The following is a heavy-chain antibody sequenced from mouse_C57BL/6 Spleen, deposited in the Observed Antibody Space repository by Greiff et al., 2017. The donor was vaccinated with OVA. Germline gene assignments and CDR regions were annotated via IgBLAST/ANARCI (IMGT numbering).Heavy chain of an antibody. D-gene: IGHD2-4*01. J-gene: IGHJ2*01. CDR3: ARRVYDYDGYYFDY. V-gene: IGHV5-12*01. CDR2: ISNGGGST. Sequence: EVQVVESGGGLVQPGGSLKLSCAASGFTFSDYYMYWVSQTPEKRLEWVAYISNGGGSTYYPDTVKGRFTISRDNAKNTLYLQMSRLKSEDTAMYYCARRVYDYDGYYFDYWGQGTTLTVSS. CDR1: GFTFSDYY.